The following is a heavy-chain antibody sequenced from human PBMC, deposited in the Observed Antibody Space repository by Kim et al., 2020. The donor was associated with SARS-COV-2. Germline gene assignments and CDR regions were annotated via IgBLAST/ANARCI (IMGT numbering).Heavy chain of an antibody. Sequence: GGSLRLSCAASGFTFSSYAMHWVRQAPGKGLEYVSAISSNGGSTYYANSVKGRFTISRDNSKNTLYLQMGSLRAEDMAVYYCAGGYSYGPNTPPFFYYGMDVWGQGTTVTVSS. CDR2: ISSNGGST. D-gene: IGHD5-18*01. J-gene: IGHJ6*02. CDR3: AGGYSYGPNTPPFFYYGMDV. V-gene: IGHV3-64*01. CDR1: GFTFSSYA.